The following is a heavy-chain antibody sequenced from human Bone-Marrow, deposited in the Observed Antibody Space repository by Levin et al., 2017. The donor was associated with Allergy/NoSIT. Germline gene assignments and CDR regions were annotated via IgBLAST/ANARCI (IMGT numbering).Heavy chain of an antibody. CDR3: ARYGSGNHYNPA. CDR1: GYTFTDYF. V-gene: IGHV1-2*06. Sequence: GESLKISCKASGYTFTDYFIHWVRQAPGQGLEWMGRLDPDNGGTHYAQNFQGRVTMARDTSVSTAYMELISLRSDDTAVYYCARYGSGNHYNPAWGQGTLVTVSS. J-gene: IGHJ5*02. D-gene: IGHD3-10*01. CDR2: LDPDNGGT.